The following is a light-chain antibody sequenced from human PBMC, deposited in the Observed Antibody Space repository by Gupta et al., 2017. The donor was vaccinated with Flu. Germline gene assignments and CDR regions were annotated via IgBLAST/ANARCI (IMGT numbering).Light chain of an antibody. CDR2: HAS. V-gene: IGKV3-11*01. CDR1: ENIGTY. CDR3: QQRNVWPLT. J-gene: IGKJ4*01. Sequence: EIVLTQPPVTLSLSPGETATLSCRASENIGTYLSWFQQKPGQAPRLLIYHASNRATGIPARFSGSGSGTDFTLTISSLEAEDSASYYCQQRNVWPLTFGRGTKVETK.